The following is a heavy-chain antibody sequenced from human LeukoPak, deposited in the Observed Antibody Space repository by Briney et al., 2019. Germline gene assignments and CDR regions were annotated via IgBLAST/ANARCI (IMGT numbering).Heavy chain of an antibody. J-gene: IGHJ4*02. CDR3: AREGIAVGYSSGWYDY. CDR2: IYYSGNT. D-gene: IGHD6-19*01. CDR1: GYSISSGYY. V-gene: IGHV4-38-2*02. Sequence: SETVSLTCTVSGYSISSGYYWAWIRQPPGKGLEWIGSIYYSGNTYYNPSLKSRVTMSVDTSKNQFSLKLSSVTATDTAVYYCAREGIAVGYSSGWYDYWGQGTLVTVSS.